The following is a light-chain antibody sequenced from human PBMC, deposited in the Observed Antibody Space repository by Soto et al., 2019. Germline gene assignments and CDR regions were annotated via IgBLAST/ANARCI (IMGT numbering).Light chain of an antibody. J-gene: IGKJ1*01. CDR1: QSFTTSQ. CDR2: GAS. Sequence: EIVLTQSPGTLSLSPGERATLFCRASQSFTTSQLAWYQQRPGQAPRVLIFGASRRATGIPARFSGSRSGTEFTLTISSLQSEDFAVYYCQQYSSWPPSGWTFGQGTKVDIK. CDR3: QQYSSWPPSGWT. V-gene: IGKV3-20*01.